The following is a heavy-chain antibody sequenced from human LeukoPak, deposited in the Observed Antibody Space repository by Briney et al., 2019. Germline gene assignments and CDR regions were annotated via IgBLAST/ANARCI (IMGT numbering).Heavy chain of an antibody. Sequence: GGSLRLSCAVSGFTVRSNYINWVRQAPGRGLEWVSVIFSGGNAYYADSVKGRFITSKDISKNMIYLEMNSLRVEDTSVYYCARERDWGSGDYYNGMDVWGQGTTVIVS. CDR1: GFTVRSNY. V-gene: IGHV3-66*01. CDR3: ARERDWGSGDYYNGMDV. D-gene: IGHD7-27*01. J-gene: IGHJ6*02. CDR2: IFSGGNA.